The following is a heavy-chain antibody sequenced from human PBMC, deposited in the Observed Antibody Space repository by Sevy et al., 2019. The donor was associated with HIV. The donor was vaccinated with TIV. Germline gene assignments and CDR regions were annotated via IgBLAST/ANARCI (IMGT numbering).Heavy chain of an antibody. CDR1: GFTFSSYS. CDR3: AREGGSSSWGGWFDP. CDR2: ISSSSSYI. V-gene: IGHV3-21*01. J-gene: IGHJ5*02. Sequence: GGSLRLSCAASGFTFSSYSMNWVRQAPGKGLEWVSSISSSSSYIYYADSVKGRFTISRDNAKNSLYLQMNRLRAEDTAVYYCAREGGSSSWGGWFDPWGQGTLVTVSS. D-gene: IGHD6-13*01.